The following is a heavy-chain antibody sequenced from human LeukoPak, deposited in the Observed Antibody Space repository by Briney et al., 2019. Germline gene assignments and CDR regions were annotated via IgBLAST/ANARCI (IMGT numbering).Heavy chain of an antibody. CDR2: IYYSGST. Sequence: PSETLSLTCTVSGGSISSNSYYWGWIRQPPGKGLEWIGYIYYSGSTNYNPSLKSRVTISVDTSKNQFSLKLSSVTAADTAVYYCARLPGFELTFEIWGQGTMVTVSS. V-gene: IGHV4-61*05. D-gene: IGHD3-10*01. CDR3: ARLPGFELTFEI. CDR1: GGSISSNSYY. J-gene: IGHJ3*02.